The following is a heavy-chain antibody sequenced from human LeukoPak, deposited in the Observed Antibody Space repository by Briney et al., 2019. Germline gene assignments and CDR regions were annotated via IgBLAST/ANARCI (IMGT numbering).Heavy chain of an antibody. CDR3: ARDQGQLPNFDY. CDR1: GGSISSYY. V-gene: IGHV4-4*07. J-gene: IGHJ4*02. D-gene: IGHD5-18*01. CDR2: MYTSGST. Sequence: SETLSLTCTVSGGSISSYYWSWIRQPAGKGLEWIGRMYTSGSTNYNPSLKSRVTISVDKSKNQFSLKLSSVTAADTAVYYCARDQGQLPNFDYWGQGTLVTVSS.